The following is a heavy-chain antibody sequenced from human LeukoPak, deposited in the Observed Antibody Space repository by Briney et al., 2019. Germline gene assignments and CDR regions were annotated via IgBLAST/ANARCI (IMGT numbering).Heavy chain of an antibody. V-gene: IGHV3-74*01. Sequence: GGSLRLSCAASASTFSSYWMHWVRQAPGKGLVWVSRINSDGISTSYADSVKGRFTISRDNAKNTLYLQMNSLRAEDTAVYYCAKGGATVIDYWGQGTLVTVSS. J-gene: IGHJ4*02. CDR3: AKGGATVIDY. CDR1: ASTFSSYW. D-gene: IGHD4-17*01. CDR2: INSDGIST.